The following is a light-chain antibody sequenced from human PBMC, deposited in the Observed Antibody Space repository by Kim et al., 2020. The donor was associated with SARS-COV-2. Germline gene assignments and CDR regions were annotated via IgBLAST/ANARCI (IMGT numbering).Light chain of an antibody. CDR2: GKN. V-gene: IGLV3-19*01. CDR1: SLRSYY. J-gene: IGLJ2*01. Sequence: VALGQTVRITCQGDSLRSYYATWYQQKPGQAPILVIYGKNNRPSGIPDRFSGSSSGNTASLTITGTQAGDESDYYCNSRDSNDNVLFGGGTQLTVL. CDR3: NSRDSNDNVL.